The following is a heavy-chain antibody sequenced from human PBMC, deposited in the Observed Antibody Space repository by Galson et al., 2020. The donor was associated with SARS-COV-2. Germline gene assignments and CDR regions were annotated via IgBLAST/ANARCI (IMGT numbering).Heavy chain of an antibody. Sequence: TGGSLRLSCAASGFTFSSYAMSWVRQAPGKGLEWVSAISGSGGSTYYADSVKGRFTISRDNSKNTLYLQMNSLRAEDTAVYYCAKDDLSSSWYEDYGMDVWGQGTTVTVSS. J-gene: IGHJ6*02. CDR1: GFTFSSYA. D-gene: IGHD6-13*01. V-gene: IGHV3-23*01. CDR2: ISGSGGST. CDR3: AKDDLSSSWYEDYGMDV.